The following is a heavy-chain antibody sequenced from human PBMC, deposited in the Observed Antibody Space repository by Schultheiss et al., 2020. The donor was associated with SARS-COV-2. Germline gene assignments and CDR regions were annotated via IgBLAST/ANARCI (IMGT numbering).Heavy chain of an antibody. Sequence: GESLKISCAASGFTFSSYGMHWVRQAPGKGLEWVSAISGSGGSTYYADSVKGRFTISRDNSKNTLYLQLNSLKTEDTAVYYCTDMGYTVVWGQGTLVTVSS. V-gene: IGHV3-23*01. CDR2: ISGSGGST. CDR3: TDMGYTVV. CDR1: GFTFSSYG. J-gene: IGHJ4*02. D-gene: IGHD2-15*01.